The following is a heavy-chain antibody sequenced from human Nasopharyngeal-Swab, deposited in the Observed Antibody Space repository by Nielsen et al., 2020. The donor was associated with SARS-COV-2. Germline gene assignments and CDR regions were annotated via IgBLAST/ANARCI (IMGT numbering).Heavy chain of an antibody. CDR2: ISSSSSYI. CDR3: ARDQIAAAGNYYYYGMDV. CDR1: GFTFSSYS. V-gene: IGHV3-21*01. Sequence: ESLKISCAASGFTFSSYSMNWVRQAPGKGLEWVSSISSSSSYIYYADSVKGRFTISRDNAKNSLYLQMNSLRAEDTAVYYCARDQIAAAGNYYYYGMDVWGQGTTVTVSS. D-gene: IGHD6-13*01. J-gene: IGHJ6*02.